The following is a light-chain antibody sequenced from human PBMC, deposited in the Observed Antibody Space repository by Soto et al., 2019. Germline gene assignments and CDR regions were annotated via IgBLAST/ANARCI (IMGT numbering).Light chain of an antibody. CDR3: QQYNNWPPDRT. Sequence: EIVMTQSPATLSVSPGERDTLSCRASQSVSSNLAWYQQKPGQAPRLLIYGASTRATGIPARFSGSGSGTEFTLTISSLQYEDFAIYFCQQYNNWPPDRTFGQGTKVEIK. J-gene: IGKJ1*01. CDR1: QSVSSN. V-gene: IGKV3-15*01. CDR2: GAS.